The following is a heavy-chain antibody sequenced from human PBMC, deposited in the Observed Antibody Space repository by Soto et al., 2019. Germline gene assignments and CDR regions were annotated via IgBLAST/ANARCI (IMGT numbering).Heavy chain of an antibody. Sequence: SETLSLTCAVYGGSFSGYYWSWIRQPPGKGLEWIGEINHSGSTNYNPSLKSRVTISVDTSKNQFSLRLTSMTAADTAVYYCVASLAASGLNWLDPWGRGTLVTVSS. J-gene: IGHJ5*02. V-gene: IGHV4-34*01. CDR1: GGSFSGYY. CDR2: INHSGST. D-gene: IGHD6-13*01. CDR3: VASLAASGLNWLDP.